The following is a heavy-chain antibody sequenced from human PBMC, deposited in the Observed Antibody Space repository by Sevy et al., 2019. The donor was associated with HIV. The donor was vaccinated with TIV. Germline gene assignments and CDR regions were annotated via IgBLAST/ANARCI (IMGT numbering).Heavy chain of an antibody. V-gene: IGHV1-2*02. CDR2: INPNSGGT. J-gene: IGHJ4*02. CDR3: ARLALAEQWLVPSYFDY. Sequence: ASVKVSCKASGYTFTGYYMHWVRQAPGQGLEWMGWINPNSGGTNYAQKFQGRVTMTRDTSISTAYMGLSRLRSDETAVYYCARLALAEQWLVPSYFDYWGQGTLVTVSS. CDR1: GYTFTGYY. D-gene: IGHD6-19*01.